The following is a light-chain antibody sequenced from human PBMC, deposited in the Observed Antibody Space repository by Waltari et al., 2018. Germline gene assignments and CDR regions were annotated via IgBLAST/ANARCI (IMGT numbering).Light chain of an antibody. CDR2: EDI. CDR3: CSIDISGNYRV. J-gene: IGLJ3*02. CDR1: ALPKHY. Sequence: SYELTQPPSVSVSPGQTARVTCSGDALPKHYAYWYQQKSGQAPVLVINEDIKRPSGIPEGRFGASSGTMATLTISGAEVEDEADYYCCSIDISGNYRVFGGGTKLTVL. V-gene: IGLV3-10*01.